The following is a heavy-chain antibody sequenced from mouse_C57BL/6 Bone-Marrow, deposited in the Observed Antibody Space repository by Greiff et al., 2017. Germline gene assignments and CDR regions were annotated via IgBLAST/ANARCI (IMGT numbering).Heavy chain of an antibody. CDR3: ARRYYGSRSYWYFDV. J-gene: IGHJ1*03. CDR1: GYTFTSYG. CDR2: IYPRSGNT. D-gene: IGHD1-1*01. Sequence: QVQLQQSGAELARPGASVKLSCKASGYTFTSYGISWVKQRTGQGLEWIGEIYPRSGNTYYNEKFKGKATLTADKSSSTAYMELRSLTSADSAVYFWARRYYGSRSYWYFDVWGTGTTVTVSS. V-gene: IGHV1-81*01.